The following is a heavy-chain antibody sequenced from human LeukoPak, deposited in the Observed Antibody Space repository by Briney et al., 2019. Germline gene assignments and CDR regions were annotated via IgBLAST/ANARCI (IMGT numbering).Heavy chain of an antibody. V-gene: IGHV3-30*04. CDR1: GFTFSSYA. CDR3: AKGGVYGDYYFDY. D-gene: IGHD4-17*01. CDR2: ISYDGSNK. J-gene: IGHJ4*02. Sequence: GGSLRLSWAASGFTFSSYAMHWVRQAPGKGLEWVAVISYDGSNKYYADSVKGRFTISRDNSKNTVYLQMNSLRAEDTALYYCAKGGVYGDYYFDYWGQGTLVTVSS.